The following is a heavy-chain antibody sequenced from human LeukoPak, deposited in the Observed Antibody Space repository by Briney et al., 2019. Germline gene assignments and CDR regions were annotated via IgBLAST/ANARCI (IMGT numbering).Heavy chain of an antibody. J-gene: IGHJ4*02. CDR2: ISSSSSTI. V-gene: IGHV3-48*04. CDR1: GFTFSSYA. D-gene: IGHD2-15*01. Sequence: PGGSLRLSCAASGFTFSSYAMSWVRQAPGKGLEWVSYISSSSSTIYYADSVKGRFTISRDNAKNSLYLQMNSLRAEDTAVYYCARDPYCSGGSCSIDYWGQGTLVTVSS. CDR3: ARDPYCSGGSCSIDY.